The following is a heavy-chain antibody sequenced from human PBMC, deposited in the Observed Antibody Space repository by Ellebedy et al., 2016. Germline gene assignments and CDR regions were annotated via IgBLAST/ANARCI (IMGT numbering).Heavy chain of an antibody. J-gene: IGHJ4*02. CDR2: ISAYNGNT. D-gene: IGHD6-13*01. Sequence: ASVKVSXXASGYTFTSYGISWVRQAPGQGLEWMGWISAYNGNTNYAQKLQGRVTMTTDTSTSTAYMELRSLRSDDTAVYYCASGIAAAPFGYWGQGTLVTVSS. CDR3: ASGIAAAPFGY. CDR1: GYTFTSYG. V-gene: IGHV1-18*01.